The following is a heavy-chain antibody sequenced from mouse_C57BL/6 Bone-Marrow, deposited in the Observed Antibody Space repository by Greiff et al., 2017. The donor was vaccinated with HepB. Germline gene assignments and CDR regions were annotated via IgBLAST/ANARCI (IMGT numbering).Heavy chain of an antibody. CDR3: ARGYYWYFDV. V-gene: IGHV1-61*01. Sequence: QVQLQQPGAELVRPGSSVKLSCKASGYTFTSYWMDWVKQRPGQGLEWIGNIYPSDSETHYNQKFKDKATLTVDKSSSTAYMQLSSLTSEDSAVYYCARGYYWYFDVWGTGTTVTVPS. CDR2: IYPSDSET. CDR1: GYTFTSYW. J-gene: IGHJ1*03.